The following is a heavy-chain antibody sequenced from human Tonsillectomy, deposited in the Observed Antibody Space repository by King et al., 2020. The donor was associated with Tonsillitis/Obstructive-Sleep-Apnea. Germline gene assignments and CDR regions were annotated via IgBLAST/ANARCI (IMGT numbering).Heavy chain of an antibody. CDR3: ARDPPTVTTEYYYYYMDV. D-gene: IGHD4-11*01. J-gene: IGHJ6*03. V-gene: IGHV3-48*03. Sequence: QLVQSGGGLVQPGGSLRLSCAASGFTFSSYEMNWVRQAPGKGLEWVSYISSSGSTIYYADSVKGRFTISRDNAKNSLYLQMNSLRAEDTAVYYCARDPPTVTTEYYYYYMDVWGKGTTVTVSS. CDR1: GFTFSSYE. CDR2: ISSSGSTI.